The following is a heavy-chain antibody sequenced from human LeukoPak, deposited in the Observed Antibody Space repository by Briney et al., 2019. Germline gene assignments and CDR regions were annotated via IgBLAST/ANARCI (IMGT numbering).Heavy chain of an antibody. Sequence: SGPTLVNPTQTLTLTCTFSGFSLSTSGVGVGWIRQPPGKALEWLALIYWDDHKRYSPSLKSRLTITKDTSKNQVVLTMTNMDPVDTATYYCAHRRPYYDSSGYFRVSNAFDIWGQGTMVTVSS. CDR1: GFSLSTSGVG. J-gene: IGHJ3*02. V-gene: IGHV2-5*02. CDR2: IYWDDHK. D-gene: IGHD3-22*01. CDR3: AHRRPYYDSSGYFRVSNAFDI.